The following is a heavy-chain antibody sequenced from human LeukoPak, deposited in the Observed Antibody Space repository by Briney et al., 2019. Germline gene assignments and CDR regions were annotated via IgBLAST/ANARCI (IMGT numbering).Heavy chain of an antibody. D-gene: IGHD4-17*01. CDR1: GFTFSSYS. CDR3: ARDGHGVPLDY. J-gene: IGHJ4*02. Sequence: GGSLRLSCAASGFTFSSYSMNWVRQAPGKGLEWVSYISSSSSTIYYADSVKGRFTISRDNAKNSLYLQMNSLRAEDTAVYYCARDGHGVPLDYWGQGTLVTVSP. V-gene: IGHV3-48*01. CDR2: ISSSSSTI.